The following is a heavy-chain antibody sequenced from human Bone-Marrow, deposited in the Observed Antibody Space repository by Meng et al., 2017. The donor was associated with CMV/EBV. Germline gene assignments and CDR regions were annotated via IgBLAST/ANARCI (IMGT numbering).Heavy chain of an antibody. CDR3: ARDSGAGWYFDY. D-gene: IGHD6-19*01. CDR2: ISSSSYI. J-gene: IGHJ4*02. Sequence: GESLKISCAASGFTFSSYSMNWVRQAPGKGLEWVSSISSSSYIYYADSVKGRFTISRDNAKNSLYLQMNSLRAEDTAVYYCARDSGAGWYFDYWGQGTLVTVSS. CDR1: GFTFSSYS. V-gene: IGHV3-21*01.